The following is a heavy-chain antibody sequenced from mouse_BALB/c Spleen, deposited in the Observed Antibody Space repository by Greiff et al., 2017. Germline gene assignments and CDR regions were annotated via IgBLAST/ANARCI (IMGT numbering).Heavy chain of an antibody. D-gene: IGHD1-1*01. Sequence: EVKLVESGGGLVKPGGSLKLSCAASGFTFSSYAMSWVRQTPEKRLEWVATISSGGSYTYYPDSVKGRFTIAIDNAKNTLYLQMSSLRSEDTAIYDCASTVVAPWFAYWGQGTLVTVSA. CDR1: GFTFSSYA. V-gene: IGHV5-9-3*01. J-gene: IGHJ3*01. CDR2: ISSGGSYT. CDR3: ASTVVAPWFAY.